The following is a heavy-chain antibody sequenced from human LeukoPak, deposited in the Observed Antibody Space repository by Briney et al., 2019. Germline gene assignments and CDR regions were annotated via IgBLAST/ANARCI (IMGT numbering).Heavy chain of an antibody. CDR2: IYYSGST. D-gene: IGHD6-13*01. V-gene: IGHV4-31*03. CDR1: GDSISSGGYY. J-gene: IGHJ4*02. CDR3: ARGSSWFYFDY. Sequence: PSQTLSLTCTVSGDSISSGGYYWTWIRQHPGKGLEWIGYIYYSGSTYYNPSLKSRVIISVDTSKKQFPLNLSSVTAADTAVYYCARGSSWFYFDYWGQGTLVTVSS.